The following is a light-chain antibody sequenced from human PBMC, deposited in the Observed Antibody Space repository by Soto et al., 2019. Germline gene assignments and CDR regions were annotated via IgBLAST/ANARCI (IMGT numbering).Light chain of an antibody. V-gene: IGKV1-5*03. CDR1: QSISNW. J-gene: IGKJ1*01. CDR3: QRYNSNSRT. Sequence: DIQMTQSPSTLSASVGDRVTITCRASQSISNWLAWYQQKPGRAPKLLIYKATSLQSGVSSRFSGSASGTEFALTISSLQPDEFATYYCQRYNSNSRTFGQGTKVEIK. CDR2: KAT.